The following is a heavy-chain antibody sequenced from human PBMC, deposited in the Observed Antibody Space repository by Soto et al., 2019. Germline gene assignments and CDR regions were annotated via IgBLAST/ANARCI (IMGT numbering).Heavy chain of an antibody. J-gene: IGHJ1*01. CDR3: AKIRGYDLGSTTFHH. CDR2: ISGNGDTT. CDR1: GFTFGSSA. V-gene: IGHV3-23*01. Sequence: GGSLRLSCAASGFTFGSSAMSWVRQAPGKGLDWVSAISGNGDTTYYADSVKGRFTISRDISKNTLYLQMNSLRAEDTAVYYCAKIRGYDLGSTTFHHWGQGALVTVSS. D-gene: IGHD5-12*01.